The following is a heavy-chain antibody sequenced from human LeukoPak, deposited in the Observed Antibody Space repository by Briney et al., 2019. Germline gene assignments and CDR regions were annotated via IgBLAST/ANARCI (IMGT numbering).Heavy chain of an antibody. CDR1: GGSVSSYY. CDR3: ARVLKVPAAIDYFDY. Sequence: SETLSLTCTVSGGSVSSYYWSWIRQPPGKGLEWIGYIYYSGSTNYNPSLKSRVTISVDTSKNQFSLKLSSVTAADTAVYYCARVLKVPAAIDYFDYWGQGTLVTVSS. J-gene: IGHJ4*02. D-gene: IGHD2-2*02. CDR2: IYYSGST. V-gene: IGHV4-59*02.